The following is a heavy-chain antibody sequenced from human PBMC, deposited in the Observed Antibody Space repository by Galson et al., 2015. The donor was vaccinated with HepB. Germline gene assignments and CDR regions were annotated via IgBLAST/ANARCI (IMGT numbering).Heavy chain of an antibody. CDR3: ANLFGVVIRRDEIFDY. J-gene: IGHJ4*02. D-gene: IGHD3-3*01. V-gene: IGHV3-23*01. Sequence: SLRLSCAASGFTFSSYAMSWVRQAPGKGLEWVSAISGSGGSTYYADSVKGRFTISRDNSKNTLYLQMNSLRAEDTAVYYCANLFGVVIRRDEIFDYWGQGTLVTVSS. CDR1: GFTFSSYA. CDR2: ISGSGGST.